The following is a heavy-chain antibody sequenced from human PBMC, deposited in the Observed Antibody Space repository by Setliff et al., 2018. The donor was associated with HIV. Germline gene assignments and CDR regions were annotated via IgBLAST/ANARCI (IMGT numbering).Heavy chain of an antibody. V-gene: IGHV3-9*01. CDR2: VSWNSDSI. Sequence: HPGGSLRLSCVASGFSFSAYGMHWVRQGPGQGLEWVSSVSWNSDSINYADSVKGRFTISRDNARSSLFLQMNSLRAEDTAVYYCARDLYPLTTRYSFDYWGQGTLVTAPQ. CDR1: GFSFSAYG. D-gene: IGHD4-17*01. CDR3: ARDLYPLTTRYSFDY. J-gene: IGHJ4*02.